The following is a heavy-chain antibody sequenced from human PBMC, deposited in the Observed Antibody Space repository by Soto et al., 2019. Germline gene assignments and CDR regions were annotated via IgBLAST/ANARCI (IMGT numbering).Heavy chain of an antibody. CDR2: ISYDGSNK. D-gene: IGHD6-19*01. CDR1: GFTFSSYG. V-gene: IGHV3-30*18. Sequence: QVQLGESGGGVVQPGRSLRLSCAASGFTFSSYGMHWVRQAPGKGLEWVAVISYDGSNKYYADSVKGRFTISRDNSKNALYLQMSSLRAEDTAVYYCVKDGSSGWPYFYDMDVWGQGTTVTVSS. CDR3: VKDGSSGWPYFYDMDV. J-gene: IGHJ6*02.